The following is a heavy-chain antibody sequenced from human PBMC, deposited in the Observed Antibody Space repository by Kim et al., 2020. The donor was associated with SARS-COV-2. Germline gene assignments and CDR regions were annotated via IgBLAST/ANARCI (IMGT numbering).Heavy chain of an antibody. Sequence: ADSVKGRFTISRDNSKNTLYLQMNSLRAEDTAVYYCATKGSGYYPTVGYWGQGTLVTVSS. J-gene: IGHJ4*02. V-gene: IGHV3-23*01. CDR3: ATKGSGYYPTVGY. D-gene: IGHD3-22*01.